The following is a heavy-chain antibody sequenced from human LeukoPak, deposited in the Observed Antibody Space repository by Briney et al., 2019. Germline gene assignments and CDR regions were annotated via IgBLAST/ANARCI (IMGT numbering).Heavy chain of an antibody. CDR2: TDASNGYI. J-gene: IGHJ6*03. Sequence: PGGSLRLSCAASGFTFSSYGMNWVRQAPGKGLEWVSSTDASNGYIDYADSVKGRFTISRDNTKKLLYLHMNSLRAEDTAVYYYARDLRGYDSYYYFMDVWGKGTTVSVSS. V-gene: IGHV3-21*01. D-gene: IGHD5-12*01. CDR3: ARDLRGYDSYYYFMDV. CDR1: GFTFSSYG.